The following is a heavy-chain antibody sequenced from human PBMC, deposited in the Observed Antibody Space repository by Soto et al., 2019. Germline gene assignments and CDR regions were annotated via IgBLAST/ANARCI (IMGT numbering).Heavy chain of an antibody. CDR1: GYSFTSYW. CDR2: IYPGDSDT. D-gene: IGHD3-10*01. CDR3: ARGGTYYYGSGSQGGEYYCYGMDV. J-gene: IGHJ6*02. Sequence: PGESLKISCKGSGYSFTSYWIGWVRQMPGKGLEWMGIIYPGDSDTRYSPSFQGQVTISADKSISTAYLQWSSLKASDTAMYYCARGGTYYYGSGSQGGEYYCYGMDVWGQGTTVTVSS. V-gene: IGHV5-51*01.